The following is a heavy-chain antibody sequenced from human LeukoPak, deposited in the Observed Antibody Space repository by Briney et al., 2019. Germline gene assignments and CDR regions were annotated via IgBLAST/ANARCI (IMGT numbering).Heavy chain of an antibody. Sequence: PGGSLRLSCAASGFTFSSYGMSWVRQAPGKGLEWVAVISYDGSNKYYADSVKGRFTISRDNSKNTLYLQMNSLRAEDTAVYYCARDKGYKPYSSFDYWGQGTLVTVSS. J-gene: IGHJ4*02. CDR1: GFTFSSYG. D-gene: IGHD5-24*01. CDR3: ARDKGYKPYSSFDY. V-gene: IGHV3-30*03. CDR2: ISYDGSNK.